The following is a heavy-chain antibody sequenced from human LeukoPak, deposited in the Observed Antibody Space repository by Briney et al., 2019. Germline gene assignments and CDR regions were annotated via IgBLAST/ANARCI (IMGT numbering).Heavy chain of an antibody. CDR3: ARRLTQYDCFDP. J-gene: IGHJ5*02. V-gene: IGHV6-1*01. Sequence: SQTLSLTCAISGDSVSSNSVTWNWIRQSPSRGLEWLGRTYYRSTWYNDYAVSVRGRITVNPDTSKNQFSLHLNSVTPEDTAVYYCARRLTQYDCFDPWGQGILVAVSS. D-gene: IGHD2-2*01. CDR1: GDSVSSNSVT. CDR2: TYYRSTWYN.